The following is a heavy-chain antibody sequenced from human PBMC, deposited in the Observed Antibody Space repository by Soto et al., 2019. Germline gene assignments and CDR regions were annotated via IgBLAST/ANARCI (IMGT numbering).Heavy chain of an antibody. CDR3: ARPDMVRGVIIPTYFDY. Sequence: GGSLRLSCAASGFTFSSYWMHWVRQAPGKGLVWVSRINSDGSSTSYADSVKGRFTISRDNAKNTLYLQMNSLRAEDTAVYYCARPDMVRGVIIPTYFDYWGQGTLVTVSS. CDR2: INSDGSST. V-gene: IGHV3-74*01. J-gene: IGHJ4*02. D-gene: IGHD3-10*01. CDR1: GFTFSSYW.